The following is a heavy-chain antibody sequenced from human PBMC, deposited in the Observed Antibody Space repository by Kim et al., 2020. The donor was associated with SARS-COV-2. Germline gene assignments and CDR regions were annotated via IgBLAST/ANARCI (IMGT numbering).Heavy chain of an antibody. CDR3: ATATD. V-gene: IGHV3-7*01. Sequence: GGSLRLSCAASGFTFSTYWMSWVRQAPGKGLEWVANIEPDGSETYYVDSVKGRFTISRDNSKNSLYLQMSSLRGDDTAVYYCATATDWGQGTLVTVSS. J-gene: IGHJ4*02. CDR2: IEPDGSET. CDR1: GFTFSTYW.